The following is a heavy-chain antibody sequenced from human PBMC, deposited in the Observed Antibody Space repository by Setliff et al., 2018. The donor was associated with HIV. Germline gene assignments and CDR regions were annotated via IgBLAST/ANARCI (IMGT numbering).Heavy chain of an antibody. CDR1: GGSISSSTYY. V-gene: IGHV4-39*01. CDR2: IYQSGST. J-gene: IGHJ2*01. Sequence: SETLSLTCTVSGGSISSSTYYWGWIRQPPGEGLEWIASIYQSGSTYYNPSLKSRVIISIDTSKNQFSLKLSSVTAADTAVYYCARPPGKWLVLGHWYFDLWGRGTLVTVSS. CDR3: ARPPGKWLVLGHWYFDL. D-gene: IGHD6-19*01.